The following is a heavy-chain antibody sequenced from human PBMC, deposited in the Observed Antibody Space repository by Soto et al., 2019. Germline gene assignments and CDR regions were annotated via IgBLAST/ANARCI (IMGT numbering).Heavy chain of an antibody. D-gene: IGHD3-22*01. CDR3: ARGVHYDSSGYYYFY. J-gene: IGHJ4*02. CDR1: GGTFNNYA. Sequence: SVKVSCKASGGTFNNYAISWVRQAPGQGLEWMGGIIPLFGTANYAQKFQGRVTITADESTSTAYMELGGLRSEDTAVYYCARGVHYDSSGYYYFYWGQGTLVTVSS. V-gene: IGHV1-69*13. CDR2: IIPLFGTA.